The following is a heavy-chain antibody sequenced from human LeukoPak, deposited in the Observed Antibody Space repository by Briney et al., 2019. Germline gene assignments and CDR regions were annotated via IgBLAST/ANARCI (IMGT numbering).Heavy chain of an antibody. CDR2: ISGSGGST. D-gene: IGHD2-2*01. V-gene: IGHV3-23*01. Sequence: GGSLRLSCAASGFTFSSYNMSWVRLAPGKGLEWVSGISGSGGSTYYADSVKGRFTISRDNSKNTLSLQMSSLRAEDTAVYYCARGGLGYCSSTSCYGNFDYGGQGTLVTVSS. CDR1: GFTFSSYN. CDR3: ARGGLGYCSSTSCYGNFDY. J-gene: IGHJ4*02.